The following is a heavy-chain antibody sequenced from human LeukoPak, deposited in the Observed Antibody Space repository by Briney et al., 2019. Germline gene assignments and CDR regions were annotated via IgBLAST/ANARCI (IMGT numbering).Heavy chain of an antibody. CDR1: GFSFSSYW. CDR3: ARDNAYMLDY. V-gene: IGHV3-74*03. D-gene: IGHD5-24*01. Sequence: GGSLRLSCAASGFSFSSYWMNWVRQTPGKGLVWVAHINADGRTTTYADSVKGRFTVSRDNAKNTLYLEMNRLRAEDTAVYYCARDNAYMLDYWGQGTQVTVSS. J-gene: IGHJ4*02. CDR2: INADGRTT.